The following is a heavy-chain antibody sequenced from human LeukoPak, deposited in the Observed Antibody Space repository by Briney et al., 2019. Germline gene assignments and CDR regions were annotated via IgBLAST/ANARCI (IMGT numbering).Heavy chain of an antibody. J-gene: IGHJ5*02. CDR1: GGTFSSYA. V-gene: IGHV1-69*05. CDR3: ARVGYYYGSGSLGDWFDP. Sequence: SVKVSCKASGGTFSSYAISWVRQAPGQGLEWMGGIIPIFGTANYAQKFQGRVTITTDESTSTAYMELSSLRSEDTAVYYCARVGYYYGSGSLGDWFDPWGQGTLVTVSS. D-gene: IGHD3-10*01. CDR2: IIPIFGTA.